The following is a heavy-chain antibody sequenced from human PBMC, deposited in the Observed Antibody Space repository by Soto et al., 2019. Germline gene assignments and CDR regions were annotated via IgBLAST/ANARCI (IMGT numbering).Heavy chain of an antibody. CDR1: GGSFSGYY. Sequence: QVQLQQWGAGLLKPSETLSLTCAVYGGSFSGYYWSWIRQPPGKGLEWIGEINHSGSTNYNPSLKSRVTISVDTSKNQFSLKLSSVTAADTAVYYCARGGGIQLWFRCFDPWGQGTLVTVSS. CDR3: ARGGGIQLWFRCFDP. J-gene: IGHJ5*02. V-gene: IGHV4-34*01. CDR2: INHSGST. D-gene: IGHD5-18*01.